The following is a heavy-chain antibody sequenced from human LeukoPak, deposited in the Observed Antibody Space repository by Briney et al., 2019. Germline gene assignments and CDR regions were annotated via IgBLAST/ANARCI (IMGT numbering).Heavy chain of an antibody. J-gene: IGHJ4*02. CDR2: IYTGGSK. V-gene: IGHV3-66*01. CDR1: GFTVFSNY. CDR3: ARVPYGDYIDF. D-gene: IGHD4-17*01. Sequence: GGSLRLSCAASGFTVFSNYMSWVRQAPGKGLEWVSIIYTGGSKYYADSVKGRFTISRDNSKNMVYLEMNSLRAEDTAVYYCARVPYGDYIDFWGQGTLVTVSS.